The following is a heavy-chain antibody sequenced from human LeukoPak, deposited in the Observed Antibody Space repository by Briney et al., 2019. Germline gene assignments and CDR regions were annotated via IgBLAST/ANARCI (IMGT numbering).Heavy chain of an antibody. D-gene: IGHD1-26*01. J-gene: IGHJ3*02. Sequence: GGSLRLSCAVSGCSFSTYWMTWVRQSPGKGLEWVANIKEDGSGKVYVDSVKGRFTISRDNAKNSLYLQMNTLRVDDSAIYYCARDPYGGTYGAFDIWGRGTMVSISS. CDR2: IKEDGSGK. CDR3: ARDPYGGTYGAFDI. V-gene: IGHV3-7*01. CDR1: GCSFSTYW.